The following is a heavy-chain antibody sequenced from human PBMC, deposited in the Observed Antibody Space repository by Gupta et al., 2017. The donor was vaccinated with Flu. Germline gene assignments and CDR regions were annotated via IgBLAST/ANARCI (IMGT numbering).Heavy chain of an antibody. CDR3: AKDRSGNPAIDD. D-gene: IGHD6-13*01. V-gene: IGHV3-23*01. J-gene: IGHJ4*02. CDR2: VGAGGDRK. CDR1: GLTFSDYA. Sequence: EVQLLESGGGVVQPGGSLSLSCVVSGLTFSDYAMNWVRQAPGKGLEWLSTVGAGGDRKYYEDYVRGRFTISRDNSKNTIYLKMNSLRGDDTARYYCAKDRSGNPAIDDWGQGARVTVSA.